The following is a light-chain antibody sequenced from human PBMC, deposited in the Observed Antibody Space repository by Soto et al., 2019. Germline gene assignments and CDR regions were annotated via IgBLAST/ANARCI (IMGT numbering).Light chain of an antibody. CDR3: QQYGNSPIT. J-gene: IGKJ5*01. CDR1: QSISSSY. CDR2: GAS. V-gene: IGKV3-20*01. Sequence: IVFTQSPGTLSLSPGERATLSCRASQSISSSYLAWYQQKPGQAPRLLIYGASNRATAIPDRFSGSGSGTDFTLTISRLEPEDFAVYYCQQYGNSPITFGQGTRLEIK.